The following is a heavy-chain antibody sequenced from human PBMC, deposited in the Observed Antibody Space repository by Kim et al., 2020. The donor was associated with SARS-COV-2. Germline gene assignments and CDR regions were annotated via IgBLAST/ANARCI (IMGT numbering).Heavy chain of an antibody. J-gene: IGHJ5*02. D-gene: IGHD6-19*01. CDR2: ISGSAGST. CDR3: AKAMRNSSGWFDA. CDR1: GFTFSNYD. Sequence: GGSLRLSCAASGFTFSNYDMSWVRQAPGKGLEWVASISGSAGSTYYADFVKGRFTISRDNSKNTLYVQMNTLRAEDTAMYYCAKAMRNSSGWFDAWGQGT. V-gene: IGHV3-23*01.